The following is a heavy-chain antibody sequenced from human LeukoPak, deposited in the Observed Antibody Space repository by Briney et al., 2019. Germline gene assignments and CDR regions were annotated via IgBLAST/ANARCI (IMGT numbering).Heavy chain of an antibody. D-gene: IGHD4-23*01. CDR1: GFTFSSYA. J-gene: IGHJ4*02. V-gene: IGHV3-23*01. Sequence: GGSLRLSCAASGFTFSSYAMSWVRQAPGKGLEWVSAISGSGGSTYYADSVKGRFTISRDNSKNTLYLQTNSLRAEDTAVYYCAKGTTVVMYYFDYWGQGTLVTVSS. CDR2: ISGSGGST. CDR3: AKGTTVVMYYFDY.